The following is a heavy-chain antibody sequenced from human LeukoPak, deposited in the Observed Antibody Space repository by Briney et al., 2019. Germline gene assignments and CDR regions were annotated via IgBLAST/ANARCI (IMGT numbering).Heavy chain of an antibody. V-gene: IGHV4-34*01. CDR2: INHSGST. D-gene: IGHD2-2*01. CDR3: ARAPRTSYCSSTSCPPPYYYYYYGMDV. J-gene: IGHJ6*02. Sequence: SETLSLTCAVYGGSFSGYYWSWIRQPPGKGLEWIGEINHSGSTNYNPSLKSRVTISVDTSKNQFSLKLSSVTAADTAVYYCARAPRTSYCSSTSCPPPYYYYYYGMDVWGQGTTVTVSS. CDR1: GGSFSGYY.